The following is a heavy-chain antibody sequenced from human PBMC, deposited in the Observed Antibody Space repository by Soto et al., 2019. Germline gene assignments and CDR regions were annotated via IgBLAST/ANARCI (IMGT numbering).Heavy chain of an antibody. D-gene: IGHD3-3*01. V-gene: IGHV1-3*01. J-gene: IGHJ3*02. CDR2: INAGNGNT. CDR1: GYTFTSYA. CDR3: ARDQNGFFAPWSRIAAFDI. Sequence: QVQLVQSGAEVKKPGASVKVSCKASGYTFTSYAMHWVRQAPGQRLEWMGWINAGNGNTKYSQKFQGRVTITRDTSASTAYMELSSLRSEDTAVYYCARDQNGFFAPWSRIAAFDIWGQGTMVTVSS.